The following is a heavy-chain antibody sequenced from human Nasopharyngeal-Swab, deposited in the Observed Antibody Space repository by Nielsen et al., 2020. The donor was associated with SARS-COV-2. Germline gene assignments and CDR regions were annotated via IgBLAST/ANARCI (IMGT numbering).Heavy chain of an antibody. D-gene: IGHD3-9*01. CDR2: ISSSSSTI. CDR1: GFTLSSYS. Sequence: GESLKISCAASGFTLSSYSMNWVRQAPGKGLEWVSYISSSSSTIYYADSVKGRFTISRDNAKNSLYLQMNSLRAEDTAVYYCATYYDILTGYSEAFDIWGQGTMVTVSS. J-gene: IGHJ3*02. CDR3: ATYYDILTGYSEAFDI. V-gene: IGHV3-48*04.